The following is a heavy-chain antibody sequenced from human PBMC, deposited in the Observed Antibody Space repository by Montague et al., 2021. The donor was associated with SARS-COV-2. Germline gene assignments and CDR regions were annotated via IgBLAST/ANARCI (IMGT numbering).Heavy chain of an antibody. D-gene: IGHD2-15*01. CDR2: VYWDDDT. J-gene: IGHJ2*01. Sequence: PALVKPTQTLTLTCTFSGFSLSTSGVGVAWIRQPPGKALEWLALVYWDDDTRYSPSLQSRLPITKATSKTQVVLTMTNMDPVETATYYCAHVGMACSRGSCYPKSIDWYFDLWGRGTLVTVSS. CDR3: AHVGMACSRGSCYPKSIDWYFDL. V-gene: IGHV2-5*02. CDR1: GFSLSTSGVG.